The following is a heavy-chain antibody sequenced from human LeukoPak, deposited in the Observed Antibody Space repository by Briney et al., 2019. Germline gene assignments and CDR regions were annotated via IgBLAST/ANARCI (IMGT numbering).Heavy chain of an antibody. D-gene: IGHD2-2*01. J-gene: IGHJ4*02. Sequence: GGSLRLSCAASGFTFSSYAMSWVRQAPGKGLEWVSAISGSGGSTYYADSVKGRFTISRDNSKNTLYLQMNSLRAEDTAVYYCAKDPSIVVVPAADRFDYWGQGTLVTVSS. CDR3: AKDPSIVVVPAADRFDY. CDR2: ISGSGGST. V-gene: IGHV3-23*01. CDR1: GFTFSSYA.